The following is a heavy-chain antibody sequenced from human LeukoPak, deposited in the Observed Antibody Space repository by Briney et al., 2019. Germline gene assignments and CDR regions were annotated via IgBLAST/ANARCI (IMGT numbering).Heavy chain of an antibody. Sequence: GGSLRLSCAASGFTFGSNGMNWVRQAPGKGLEWISYISSSSSTIYYADSVKGRFTISRDNAKNSLYLQMNSLRAEDTAVYYCARCSSSWYQYYYYGMDVWGQGTTVTVSS. CDR3: ARCSSSWYQYYYYGMDV. D-gene: IGHD6-13*01. J-gene: IGHJ6*02. V-gene: IGHV3-48*04. CDR2: ISSSSSTI. CDR1: GFTFGSNG.